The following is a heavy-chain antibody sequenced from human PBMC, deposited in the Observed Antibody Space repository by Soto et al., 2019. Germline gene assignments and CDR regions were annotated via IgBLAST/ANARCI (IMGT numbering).Heavy chain of an antibody. CDR3: TGGDIAGDFDY. CDR2: IKTMSVGGPT. D-gene: IGHD6-13*01. Sequence: EVQLVESGGGLVKPGGSLRLSCAASGFSFSHAWMNWVRHAPGKGLQWLGRIKTMSVGGPTDYAAPVKGRFTVSRDDSKNTLYLQMNSLKTEYMAVYYCTGGDIAGDFDYWGQGTLVTVSS. J-gene: IGHJ4*02. V-gene: IGHV3-15*01. CDR1: GFSFSHAW.